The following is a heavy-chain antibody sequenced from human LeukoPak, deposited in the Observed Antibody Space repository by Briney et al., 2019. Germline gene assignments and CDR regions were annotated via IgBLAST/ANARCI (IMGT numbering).Heavy chain of an antibody. V-gene: IGHV4-59*01. CDR2: IYYSGST. CDR3: ARRGNSLDY. CDR1: GGSINNYY. Sequence: PSETLSLTCTVSGGSINNYYWSWIRQPPGKGLECIGYIYYSGSTYYNPSLKGRVTISVDTSKNQFSLKLSSVTAADTAVYYCARRGNSLDYWGQGTLVTVSS. J-gene: IGHJ4*02. D-gene: IGHD4-23*01.